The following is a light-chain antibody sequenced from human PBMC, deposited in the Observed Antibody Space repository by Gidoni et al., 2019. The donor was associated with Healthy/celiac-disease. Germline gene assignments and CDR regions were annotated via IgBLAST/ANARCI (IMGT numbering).Light chain of an antibody. CDR1: QSVLYSYNNKNY. J-gene: IGKJ3*01. V-gene: IGKV4-1*01. Sequence: DIVVTQSLVSLAVSLGERATINCKSSQSVLYSYNNKNYSTWYQKTPGQPPKLLIYWASTRESGVPDRISGSGSGTDFTLTISSLQAEDVAVYYCQQYYSPPFTFGPGTKVDIK. CDR3: QQYYSPPFT. CDR2: WAS.